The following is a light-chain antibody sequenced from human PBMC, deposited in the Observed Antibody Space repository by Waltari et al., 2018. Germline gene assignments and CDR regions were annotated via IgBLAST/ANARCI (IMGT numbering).Light chain of an antibody. V-gene: IGKV3-15*01. J-gene: IGKJ4*01. CDR3: QQYNTWPT. Sequence: EIVMTQSPVTLSVSPGERATLPCRASQSISSNLAWYQQKPGQPPRLLIHGASTRATGIPARFSGSGSGTDFTLTISSLQSEDFAVYFCQQYNTWPTFGGGTKVEIK. CDR1: QSISSN. CDR2: GAS.